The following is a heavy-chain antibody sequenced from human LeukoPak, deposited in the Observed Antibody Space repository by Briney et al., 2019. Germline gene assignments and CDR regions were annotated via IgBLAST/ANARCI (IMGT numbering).Heavy chain of an antibody. V-gene: IGHV3-21*01. Sequence: GGSLRLSCAASGFTFSSYSMNWVRQAPGKGLEWVSSISSSSSYTYYADSVKGRFTISRDNAKNSLYLQMNSLRAEDTAVYYCARVWEQWLNNWFDPWGQGTLVTVSS. CDR1: GFTFSSYS. J-gene: IGHJ5*02. CDR2: ISSSSSYT. CDR3: ARVWEQWLNNWFDP. D-gene: IGHD6-19*01.